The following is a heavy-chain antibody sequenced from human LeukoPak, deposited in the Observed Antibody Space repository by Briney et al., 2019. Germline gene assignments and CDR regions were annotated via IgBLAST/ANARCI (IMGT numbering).Heavy chain of an antibody. CDR2: IYYSGST. J-gene: IGHJ4*02. CDR1: GGSISSGDYY. CDR3: AREGPRYYYDSGC. D-gene: IGHD3-22*01. V-gene: IGHV4-30-4*01. Sequence: TSQTLSLTCTVSGGSISSGDYYWSWIRQPPGKGLEWIGYIYYSGSTYYNPSLKSRVTISVDTSKNQFSLKLCSVTAADTAVYYCAREGPRYYYDSGCWGQGTLVTVSS.